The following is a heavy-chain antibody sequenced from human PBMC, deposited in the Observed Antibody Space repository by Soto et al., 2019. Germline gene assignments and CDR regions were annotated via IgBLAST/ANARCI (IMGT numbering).Heavy chain of an antibody. CDR1: GYNFTSYG. CDR3: ARDLYYSSGRYFDHDAFDI. V-gene: IGHV1-18*01. D-gene: IGHD6-19*01. Sequence: QVQLVQSGADVKKPGASVKVSCKASGYNFTSYGISWVRQAPGQGLEWMGWISPHNARTKYARRLQDRVTMTTETPTSTVYMELGSLRSDDTAVYYCARDLYYSSGRYFDHDAFDIWGQGTVVTVSS. J-gene: IGHJ3*02. CDR2: ISPHNART.